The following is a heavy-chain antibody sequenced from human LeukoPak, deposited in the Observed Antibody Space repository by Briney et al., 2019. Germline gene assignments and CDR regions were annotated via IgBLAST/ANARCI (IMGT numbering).Heavy chain of an antibody. D-gene: IGHD3-22*01. J-gene: IGHJ2*01. CDR2: IYHSGST. V-gene: IGHV4-38-2*01. CDR1: GYSISSGYY. CDR3: ARVDYYDSSGYPGNWYFDL. Sequence: SETLSLTCAVSGYSISSGYYWGWIRQPPGKGLEWIGSIYHSGSTYYNPSLKSRHTISVDTSKNQFSLKLSSVTAADTAVYYCARVDYYDSSGYPGNWYFDLWGRGTLVTVSS.